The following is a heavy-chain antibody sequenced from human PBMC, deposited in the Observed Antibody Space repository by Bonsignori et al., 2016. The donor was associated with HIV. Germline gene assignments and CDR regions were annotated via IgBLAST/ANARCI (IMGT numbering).Heavy chain of an antibody. CDR2: ISYDGSNK. J-gene: IGHJ4*02. D-gene: IGHD1-26*01. Sequence: VRQAPGKGLEWVAVISYDGSNKYYADSVKGRFTISRDNSKNTLYLQMNSLRAEDTAVYYCARSGSGSYYVYDYWGQGTLVTVSS. CDR3: ARSGSGSYYVYDY. V-gene: IGHV3-30-3*01.